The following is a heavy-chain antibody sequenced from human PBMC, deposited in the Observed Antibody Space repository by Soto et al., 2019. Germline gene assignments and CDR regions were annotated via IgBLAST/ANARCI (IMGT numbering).Heavy chain of an antibody. J-gene: IGHJ6*02. CDR3: ARGLYYDILTGYPYYYGMDV. CDR1: GYTFTSYD. D-gene: IGHD3-9*01. V-gene: IGHV1-8*01. Sequence: QVQLVQSGAEVKKPGASVKVSCKASGYTFTSYDINWVRHATGQGLEWMGWMNPNSGNTGYAQKFQGRVTMTRNTSISTAYMELSSLRSEDTAVYYCARGLYYDILTGYPYYYGMDVWGQWTTVTVSS. CDR2: MNPNSGNT.